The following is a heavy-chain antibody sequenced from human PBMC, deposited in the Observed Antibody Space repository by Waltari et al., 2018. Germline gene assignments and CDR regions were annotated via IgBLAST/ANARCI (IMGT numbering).Heavy chain of an antibody. D-gene: IGHD6-13*01. Sequence: QVTLRESGPALVKPKQTLTLTCTVSGVSLSTSGMCASWIRQPPGEALEWPARIDWEDVKHYSPSLTTRLTLSQETPKHQVGLTMTNRDLVDTPTYYCARIRRSRSPWDYWRPGTMVT. V-gene: IGHV2-70*15. J-gene: IGHJ4*02. CDR3: ARIRRSRSPWDY. CDR2: IDWEDVK. CDR1: GVSLSTSGMC.